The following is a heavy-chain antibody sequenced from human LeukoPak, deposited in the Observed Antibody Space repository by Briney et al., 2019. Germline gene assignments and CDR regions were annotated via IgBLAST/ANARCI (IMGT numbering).Heavy chain of an antibody. J-gene: IGHJ4*02. D-gene: IGHD6-6*01. CDR2: INHSGST. CDR1: GGSFSGYY. CDR3: ARGRIAARDFDY. V-gene: IGHV4-34*01. Sequence: PSETLSLTCAVYGGSFSGYYWSWIRQSPGKGLEWIGEINHSGSTNYNPSLKSRVTISVDTSKNQFSLKLSSVTAADTAVYYCARGRIAARDFDYWGQGTLVTVSS.